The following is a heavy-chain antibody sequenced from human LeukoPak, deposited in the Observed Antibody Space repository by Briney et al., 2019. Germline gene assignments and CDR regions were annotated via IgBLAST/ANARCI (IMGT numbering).Heavy chain of an antibody. D-gene: IGHD2-8*01. Sequence: GGSLRLSCAASGFTFSSYAMSWVRQAPGKGLEWVSAISGSGGSTYYADSVKGRFTISRDNSKNTLYLQMNSLRAEDTAVYYCAKKGGRMVYYGMDVWGQGTTVTVSS. CDR2: ISGSGGST. CDR1: GFTFSSYA. V-gene: IGHV3-23*01. J-gene: IGHJ6*02. CDR3: AKKGGRMVYYGMDV.